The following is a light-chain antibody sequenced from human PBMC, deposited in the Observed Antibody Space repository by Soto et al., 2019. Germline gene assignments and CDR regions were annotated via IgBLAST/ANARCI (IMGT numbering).Light chain of an antibody. Sequence: EIVMTQSPATLSVSPGERATLSCRASQNVSTKLAWYQQKPGLAPRLLIYGASTRATGIPARFSGSGSGTEFTLTISSLESEEFAVYYCQQYNDWPPWTFGQGTKVEIK. CDR2: GAS. V-gene: IGKV3-15*01. J-gene: IGKJ1*01. CDR1: QNVSTK. CDR3: QQYNDWPPWT.